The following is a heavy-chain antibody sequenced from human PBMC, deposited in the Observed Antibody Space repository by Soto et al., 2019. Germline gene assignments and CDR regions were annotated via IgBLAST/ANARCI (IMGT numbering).Heavy chain of an antibody. CDR2: ISAYNGHT. D-gene: IGHD3-9*01. CDR3: ARDPGFRSDY. J-gene: IGHJ4*02. Sequence: ASVKVSCTDSGYTFTSYGISWVRQAPGQGLEWMGWISAYNGHTNYAQKLQGRVTMTTDTSTSTAYMELRTLRSDDTAVYYCARDPGFRSDYWGQGTLVTVSS. CDR1: GYTFTSYG. V-gene: IGHV1-18*01.